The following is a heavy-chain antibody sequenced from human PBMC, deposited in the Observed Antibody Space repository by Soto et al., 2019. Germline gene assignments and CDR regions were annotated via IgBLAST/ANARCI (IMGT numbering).Heavy chain of an antibody. CDR2: ISYDGSNK. J-gene: IGHJ4*02. Sequence: QVQLVESGGXVVQPGRSLXLSCAASGFTFSSYGMHWVRQAPGKGLEWVAVISYDGSNKYYADSVKGRFTISRDNSKNTLYLQMNSLRAEDTAVYYCAKVAVAGHLDYWGQGTLVTVSS. D-gene: IGHD6-19*01. CDR1: GFTFSSYG. V-gene: IGHV3-30*18. CDR3: AKVAVAGHLDY.